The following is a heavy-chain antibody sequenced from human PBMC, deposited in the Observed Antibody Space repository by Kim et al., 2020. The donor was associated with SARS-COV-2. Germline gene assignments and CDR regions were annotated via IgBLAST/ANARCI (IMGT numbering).Heavy chain of an antibody. CDR2: ISAYNGNT. Sequence: ASVKVSCKASGYTFTSYGISWVRQAPGQGLEWMGWISAYNGNTNYAQKLQGRVTMTTDTSTSTAYMELRSLRSDDTAVYYCARDGVVGRYSGSSAYYYYGMDVWGQGTTVTVSS. D-gene: IGHD1-26*01. CDR3: ARDGVVGRYSGSSAYYYYGMDV. J-gene: IGHJ6*02. CDR1: GYTFTSYG. V-gene: IGHV1-18*01.